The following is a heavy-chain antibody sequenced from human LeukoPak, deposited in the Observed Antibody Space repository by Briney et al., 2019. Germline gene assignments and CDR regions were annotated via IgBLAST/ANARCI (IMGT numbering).Heavy chain of an antibody. CDR3: ARVGTNDCTGSRCYAL. V-gene: IGHV4-38-2*02. CDR2: VFRGGST. J-gene: IGHJ4*02. D-gene: IGHD2-2*01. Sequence: SETLSLTCSVSVYSISSGYYWGWIRQPPGKGVEWIESVFRGGSTYSNQSLKSRATPSGDTSKNQYSLNLRTVTAADTAVYYCARVGTNDCTGSRCYALWGQGTLVTVSS. CDR1: VYSISSGYY.